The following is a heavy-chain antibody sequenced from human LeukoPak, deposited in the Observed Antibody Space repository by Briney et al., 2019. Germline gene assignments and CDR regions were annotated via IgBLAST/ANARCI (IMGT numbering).Heavy chain of an antibody. J-gene: IGHJ3*02. CDR1: GGSISSSY. Sequence: PSETLSLTCTVSGGSISSSYWRWIRQPPGKGLEWIGYIFYSGSTNYNPSLKSRVTISVDTSKNLFSLKVSSVTAADTAVYYCARYVDIVTTSDAFDIWGQGTMVTVSS. CDR3: ARYVDIVTTSDAFDI. V-gene: IGHV4-59*01. CDR2: IFYSGST. D-gene: IGHD5-12*01.